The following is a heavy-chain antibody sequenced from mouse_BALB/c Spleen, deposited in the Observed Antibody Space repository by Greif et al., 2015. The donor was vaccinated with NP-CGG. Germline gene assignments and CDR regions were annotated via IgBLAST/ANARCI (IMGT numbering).Heavy chain of an antibody. CDR3: APHRYDGAWFAY. CDR1: GFSLTSYG. J-gene: IGHJ3*01. Sequence: QVQLQQSGPSLVQPSQSLSITCTVSGFSLTSYGVHWVRQSPGKGLEWLGVIWRGGSTDYNAALMSRLSITKDNSKSQVFFKMNSLQADDTAIYYCAPHRYDGAWFAYWGQGTLVTVSA. CDR2: IWRGGST. V-gene: IGHV2-5-1*01. D-gene: IGHD2-14*01.